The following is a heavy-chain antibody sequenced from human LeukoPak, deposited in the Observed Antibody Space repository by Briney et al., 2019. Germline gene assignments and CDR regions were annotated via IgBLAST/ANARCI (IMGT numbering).Heavy chain of an antibody. Sequence: GASVKVSCKASGYNFISYYMHWVRQDPGLGLEWMGIINPSGGSTSYAQKFQDRVTMTRDTSTSTVYMELSSLKSEDTAVYYCAREDVVLVDAVRYYYYGMDVWGQGTTVTVSS. D-gene: IGHD2-8*01. CDR1: GYNFISYY. J-gene: IGHJ6*02. CDR2: INPSGGST. V-gene: IGHV1-46*01. CDR3: AREDVVLVDAVRYYYYGMDV.